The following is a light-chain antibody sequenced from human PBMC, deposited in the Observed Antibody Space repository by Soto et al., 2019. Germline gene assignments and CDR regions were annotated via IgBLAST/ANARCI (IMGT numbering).Light chain of an antibody. J-gene: IGKJ4*01. CDR2: AAS. V-gene: IGKV1-39*01. Sequence: DIQMPQSPSSLYASVGDSVTITCRASQSIGTSLNWYQQKSGRAPKLLICAASSLQSGVPSRFSGSGSGVDFTLSVSNLQPGDFATYYCQQTFSVPPTFGGGTKVELK. CDR3: QQTFSVPPT. CDR1: QSIGTS.